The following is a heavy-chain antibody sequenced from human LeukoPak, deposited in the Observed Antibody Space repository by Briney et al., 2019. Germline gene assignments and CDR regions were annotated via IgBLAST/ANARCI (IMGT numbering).Heavy chain of an antibody. D-gene: IGHD3-10*01. CDR3: ARISYGSGSYPTYYFDY. CDR2: INHSGST. V-gene: IGHV4-34*01. J-gene: IGHJ4*02. Sequence: PSETLSLTCAVYDGSFSGYYWSWIRQPPGKGLEWIGEINHSGSTNYNPSLKSRVTISVDTSKNQFFLKLSSVTAADTAVYYCARISYGSGSYPTYYFDYWGQGTLVTVSS. CDR1: DGSFSGYY.